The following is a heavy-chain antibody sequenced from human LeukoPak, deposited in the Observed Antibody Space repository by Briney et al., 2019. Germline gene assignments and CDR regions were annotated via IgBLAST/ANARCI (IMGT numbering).Heavy chain of an antibody. J-gene: IGHJ6*03. V-gene: IGHV1-46*01. CDR1: GYTFTKYY. CDR3: ARDPVVRGSLRKGYYYYMDV. Sequence: ASVKVSCKASGYTFTKYYIHWVRQAPGQGLEWMGIINPSGGSTSYAQKFQGRVTMTRDMSTSTVYMELSSLRSEDTAVYYCARDPVVRGSLRKGYYYYMDVWGKGTTVTVSS. CDR2: INPSGGST. D-gene: IGHD3-10*01.